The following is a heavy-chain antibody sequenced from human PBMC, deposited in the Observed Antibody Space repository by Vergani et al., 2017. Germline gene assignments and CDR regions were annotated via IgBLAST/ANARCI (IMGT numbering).Heavy chain of an antibody. CDR3: ARAQRGDSSGYYSINRWFDP. CDR1: GYTFTSYG. Sequence: QVQLVPSGAEVKKPGASVKVSCKASGYTFTSYGISWVRQAPGQGLEWMGWISAYNGNTNYAQKLQGRVTMTTDTSTSKAYMELRSLRSDDTAVYYCARAQRGDSSGYYSINRWFDPWGQGTLVTGSS. CDR2: ISAYNGNT. D-gene: IGHD3-22*01. V-gene: IGHV1-18*01. J-gene: IGHJ5*02.